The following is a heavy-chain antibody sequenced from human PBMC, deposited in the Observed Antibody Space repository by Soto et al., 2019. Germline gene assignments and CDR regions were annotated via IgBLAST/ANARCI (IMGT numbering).Heavy chain of an antibody. D-gene: IGHD3-3*01. Sequence: ASVKVSCKASGSTFPGYYMHWLGQPPGQGLDGMGIINPSGGSTSYAQKFQGRVTMTRDTSTSTVYMELSSLRSEDTAVYYCARDAITIFGVVIHFSNPAYYFDYWGQGTLVTVSS. CDR3: ARDAITIFGVVIHFSNPAYYFDY. J-gene: IGHJ4*02. CDR2: INPSGGST. CDR1: GSTFPGYY. V-gene: IGHV1-46*01.